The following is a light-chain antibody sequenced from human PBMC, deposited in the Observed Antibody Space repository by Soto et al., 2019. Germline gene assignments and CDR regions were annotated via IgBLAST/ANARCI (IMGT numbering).Light chain of an antibody. CDR2: DVC. Sequence: TLSVSPGERATLSCRASQSISSKLAWFQQSPCHGPRLLIYDVCTRVIGILARFSGIGSGTDLTLTIISLQSEYFAVYYCQEYNNWLRWTFGQGSKVDIK. V-gene: IGKV3-15*01. CDR1: QSISSK. CDR3: QEYNNWLRWT. J-gene: IGKJ1*01.